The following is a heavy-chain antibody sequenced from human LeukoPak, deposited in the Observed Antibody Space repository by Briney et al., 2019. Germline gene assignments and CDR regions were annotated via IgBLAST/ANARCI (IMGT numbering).Heavy chain of an antibody. CDR1: GYTFPSYG. Sequence: GAAVKVSCKASGYTFPSYGISWVRQPPGQGLEWMGWISAYNGNTDYAQKLQGRVTITTDTSTSTAYVELRSLRSDDTAVYHCARDRLSAPGGWDLVFDYWGQGTLVNVSS. V-gene: IGHV1-18*01. D-gene: IGHD1-26*01. CDR3: ARDRLSAPGGWDLVFDY. CDR2: ISAYNGNT. J-gene: IGHJ4*02.